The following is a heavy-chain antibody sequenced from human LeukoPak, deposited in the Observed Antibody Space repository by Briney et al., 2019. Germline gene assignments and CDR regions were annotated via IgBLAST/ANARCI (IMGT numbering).Heavy chain of an antibody. Sequence: GGSLRLSCAASGFTLSSYSMNSVRQAPGKGLEWVSCISSGSTYIYYADSVQGRFTISRDNAKSSLYLQMNSLRAEDTALYYCARGDDYLLYWGQGTLVTVSS. CDR2: ISSGSTYI. J-gene: IGHJ4*02. D-gene: IGHD4-11*01. CDR1: GFTLSSYS. CDR3: ARGDDYLLY. V-gene: IGHV3-21*01.